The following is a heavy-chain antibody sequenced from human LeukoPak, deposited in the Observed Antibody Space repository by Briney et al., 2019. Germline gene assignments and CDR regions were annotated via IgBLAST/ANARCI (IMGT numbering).Heavy chain of an antibody. Sequence: GGSLRLSCAASGFTFSSYGMHWVRQAPGKGLEWVAVISYDGSNKYYADSVKGRFTISRDNSKNTLYLQMNSLRAEDTALYYCAKDDTMVRGVAFDIWGQGTMVTVSS. V-gene: IGHV3-30*18. CDR1: GFTFSSYG. CDR2: ISYDGSNK. CDR3: AKDDTMVRGVAFDI. J-gene: IGHJ3*02. D-gene: IGHD3-10*01.